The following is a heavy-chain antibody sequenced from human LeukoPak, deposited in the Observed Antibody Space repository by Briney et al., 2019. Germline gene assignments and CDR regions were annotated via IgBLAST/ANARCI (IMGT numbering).Heavy chain of an antibody. D-gene: IGHD2-2*01. Sequence: GASVKVSCKASGYTFTNYGVSWVRQAPGQGLEWMGWISAYNGNADYAQKFQGRVTMTTDTSTSTDTSTNTAYMELRSLRSDDTAVYYCARVNGYCTSTSCHDYWGQGTLVTVSS. J-gene: IGHJ4*02. V-gene: IGHV1-18*01. CDR3: ARVNGYCTSTSCHDY. CDR1: GYTFTNYG. CDR2: ISAYNGNA.